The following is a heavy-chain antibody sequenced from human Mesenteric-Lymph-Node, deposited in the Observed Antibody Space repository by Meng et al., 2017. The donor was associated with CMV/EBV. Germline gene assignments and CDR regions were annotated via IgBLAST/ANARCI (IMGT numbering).Heavy chain of an antibody. CDR2: ISIDESDR. D-gene: IGHD3-16*01. CDR1: GYTFTGYY. J-gene: IGHJ4*02. CDR3: ARRGTQSELDS. V-gene: IGHV1-18*04. Sequence: ASVKVSCKASGYTFTGYYMHWVRQAPGQGLEWVGWISIDESDRKTAATFLGRVTLSAARTTSTAYMELTGLRSDDTATYYCARRGTQSELDSWGRGTLVTVSS.